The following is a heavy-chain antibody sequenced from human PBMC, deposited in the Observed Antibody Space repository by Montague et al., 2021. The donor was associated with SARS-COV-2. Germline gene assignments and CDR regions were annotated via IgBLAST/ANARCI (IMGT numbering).Heavy chain of an antibody. D-gene: IGHD3-3*01. CDR3: VRDGGNWYYFDY. V-gene: IGHV4-4*07. CDR2: VYVGGST. CDR1: GVSITSYY. J-gene: IGHJ4*02. Sequence: SETLSLTCTISGVSITSYYWGWVRHHAGKGMEWNGLVYVGGSTNTNPSLKSRVRLSIDNPKNQFSLKLEALTAADSADYYCVRDGGNWYYFDYWGQGALVTVSS.